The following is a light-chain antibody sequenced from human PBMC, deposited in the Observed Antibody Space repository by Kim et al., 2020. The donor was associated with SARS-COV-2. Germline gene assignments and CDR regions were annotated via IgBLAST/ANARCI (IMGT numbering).Light chain of an antibody. CDR1: QSVSSN. V-gene: IGKV3-15*01. Sequence: VSPGERATLSCRASQSVSSNLAWYQQKPGQAPRLLIYGASTRATGIPARFSGSGSGTEFTLTISSLQSEDFAVYYCQQYNNWLGYTFSQGTKLEI. CDR3: QQYNNWLGYT. CDR2: GAS. J-gene: IGKJ2*01.